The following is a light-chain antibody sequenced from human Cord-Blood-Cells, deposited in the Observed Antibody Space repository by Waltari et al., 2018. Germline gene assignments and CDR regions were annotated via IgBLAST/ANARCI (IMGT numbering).Light chain of an antibody. V-gene: IGLV3-19*01. J-gene: IGLJ2*01. CDR3: NSRDSSGNHLDVV. Sequence: SSELTQDPAVSVALGQQVRITCQGDSLRSYYASWYQQKPGQAPVLVIYVKNNRPSGIPDRFSGSSSGNTASLTITGAQAEDEADYYCNSRDSSGNHLDVVFGGGTKLTVL. CDR2: VKN. CDR1: SLRSYY.